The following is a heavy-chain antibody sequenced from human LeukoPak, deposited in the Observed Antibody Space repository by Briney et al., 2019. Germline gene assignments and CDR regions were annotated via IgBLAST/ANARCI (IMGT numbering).Heavy chain of an antibody. CDR3: ARDIGDIVAIPWNWFDP. Sequence: SVKVSCKASGFTFTSSAMQWVRQARGQRLEWIGWIVVGSGNTNYAQKFQERVTITRDMSTSTAYMELSSLRSEDTAIYYCARDIGDIVAIPWNWFDPWGQGTLVTVSS. D-gene: IGHD5-12*01. CDR1: GFTFTSSA. CDR2: IVVGSGNT. J-gene: IGHJ5*02. V-gene: IGHV1-58*02.